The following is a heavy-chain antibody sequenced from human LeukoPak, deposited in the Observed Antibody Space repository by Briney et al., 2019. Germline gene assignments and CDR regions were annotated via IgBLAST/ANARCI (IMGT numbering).Heavy chain of an antibody. D-gene: IGHD3-22*01. V-gene: IGHV5-51*01. CDR3: ARHPTYYYDSSGYYLDY. CDR1: GYSFTSYW. CDR2: IYPGDSDT. J-gene: IGHJ4*02. Sequence: GESLQISCKGSGYSFTSYWIGWVRQMPGKGLEWMGIIYPGDSDTRYSPSFQGQVTISADKSISTAYLQWSSLKASDTAMYYCARHPTYYYDSSGYYLDYWGQGTLVTVSS.